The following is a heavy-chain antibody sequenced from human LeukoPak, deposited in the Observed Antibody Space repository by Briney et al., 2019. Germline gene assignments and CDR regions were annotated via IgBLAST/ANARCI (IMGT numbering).Heavy chain of an antibody. V-gene: IGHV4-59*01. J-gene: IGHJ4*02. CDR2: IYYTGST. D-gene: IGHD6-13*01. Sequence: SETLSLTCTVSGDSISTYDWTWIRQPPGKGLEWIGYIYYTGSTDYNPSLKSRVTIAVDTSKNQFSLRLSSVTAADTAVYYCARGSGYSSSWYDYWGQRTLVTVSS. CDR3: ARGSGYSSSWYDY. CDR1: GDSISTYD.